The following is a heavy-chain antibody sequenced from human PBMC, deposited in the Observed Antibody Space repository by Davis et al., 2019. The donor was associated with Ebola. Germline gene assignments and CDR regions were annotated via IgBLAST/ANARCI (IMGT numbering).Heavy chain of an antibody. J-gene: IGHJ4*02. V-gene: IGHV4-59*01. CDR2: ISNGGRT. Sequence: GSLRLSCAASGFTFSDYWSWIRQSPGKGLEWIAFISNGGRTIYNPSLRGRVTISIDTSKNQFSLEVRSVTAADTAFYYCVRGSDAYKTGYWGQGTLVTVSS. D-gene: IGHD5-24*01. CDR1: GFTFSDY. CDR3: VRGSDAYKTGY.